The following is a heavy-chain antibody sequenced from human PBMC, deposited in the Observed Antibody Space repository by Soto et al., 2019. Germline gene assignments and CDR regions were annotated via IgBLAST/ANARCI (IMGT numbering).Heavy chain of an antibody. CDR3: ARGRYGDY. CDR1: GYIFTSYG. J-gene: IGHJ4*02. D-gene: IGHD4-17*01. Sequence: QAHLVQSGPEVKKPGASVKVSCKGSGYIFTSYGIAWVRQAPGQGLEWMGWISAHNGKTEYAQKFQGRVTVTRDTSTSTASLELRSLRSDDPALSYCARGRYGDYWGQGALVTVSS. V-gene: IGHV1-18*01. CDR2: ISAHNGKT.